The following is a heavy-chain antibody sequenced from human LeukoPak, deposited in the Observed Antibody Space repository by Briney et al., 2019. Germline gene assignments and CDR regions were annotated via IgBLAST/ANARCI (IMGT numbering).Heavy chain of an antibody. V-gene: IGHV3-53*01. D-gene: IGHD1-14*01. CDR1: GFTVSSNY. CDR3: ASPGSHDAFDI. Sequence: GGSLRLSCAASGFTVSSNYMSWVRQAPGKGLEWVSLIYSGGSTYYADSVKGRFTISRDNSKNTLYLQMNSLRAEDTAVYYCASPGSHDAFDIWGQGTMVTVSS. J-gene: IGHJ3*02. CDR2: IYSGGST.